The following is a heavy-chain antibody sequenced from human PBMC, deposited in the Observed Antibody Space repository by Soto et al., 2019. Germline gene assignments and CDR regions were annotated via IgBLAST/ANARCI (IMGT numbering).Heavy chain of an antibody. Sequence: QVQLVESGGGVVQPGRSLRLSCAASGCTFSSYAMHWVRQAPGKGLEWVAVISYDGSNKYYADSVKGRFTISRDNSKNALYLQMNSLRAEDTAVYYCARDREDAFDIWGQGTMVTVSS. CDR1: GCTFSSYA. CDR3: ARDREDAFDI. CDR2: ISYDGSNK. J-gene: IGHJ3*02. D-gene: IGHD1-26*01. V-gene: IGHV3-30-3*01.